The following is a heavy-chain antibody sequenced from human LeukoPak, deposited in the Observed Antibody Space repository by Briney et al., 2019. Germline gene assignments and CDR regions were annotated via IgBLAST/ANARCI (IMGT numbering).Heavy chain of an antibody. Sequence: ASVKVSCKASGYTFTGYYMHWVRQAPGQGLEWMGWISAYNGNTNYAQKLQGRVTMTTDTSTSTAYMELRSLRSDDTAVYYCARDGCSGGSCYGPNGDDYWGQGTLVTVSS. CDR1: GYTFTGYY. CDR2: ISAYNGNT. J-gene: IGHJ4*02. CDR3: ARDGCSGGSCYGPNGDDY. D-gene: IGHD2-15*01. V-gene: IGHV1-18*04.